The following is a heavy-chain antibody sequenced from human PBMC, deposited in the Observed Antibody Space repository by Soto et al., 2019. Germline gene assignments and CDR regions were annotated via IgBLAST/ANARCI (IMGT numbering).Heavy chain of an antibody. D-gene: IGHD6-19*01. J-gene: IGHJ3*02. Sequence: SQTLSLTCAISGDSVSSNSAAWNWIRQSPSRGLEWLGRTYYRSKWYNDYAVSVKSRITINPDTSKNQFSLQLSSVTAADTAVYYCARPAAVAVPDAFDIWGQGTMVTVSS. CDR2: TYYRSKWYN. CDR1: GDSVSSNSAA. V-gene: IGHV6-1*01. CDR3: ARPAAVAVPDAFDI.